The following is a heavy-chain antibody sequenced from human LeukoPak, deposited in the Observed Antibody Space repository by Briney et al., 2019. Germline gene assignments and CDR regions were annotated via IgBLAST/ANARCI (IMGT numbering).Heavy chain of an antibody. CDR3: TRDHCRGDNCPSFDY. Sequence: ASVKVSRKPSGYTFTSFGISWVRQAPGQGLEWMGWIGAYNGDTNYAQKFQGRVTMTTDTSTSTAYMDLRSLRSDDAAVYYCTRDHCRGDNCPSFDYWGQGTLVTVSS. CDR2: IGAYNGDT. D-gene: IGHD2-15*01. V-gene: IGHV1-18*04. J-gene: IGHJ4*02. CDR1: GYTFTSFG.